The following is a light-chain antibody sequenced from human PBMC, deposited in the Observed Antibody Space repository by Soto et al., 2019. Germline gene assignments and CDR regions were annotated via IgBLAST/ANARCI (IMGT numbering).Light chain of an antibody. CDR3: QSYDSSLSGGV. J-gene: IGLJ1*01. V-gene: IGLV1-40*01. CDR1: SSNIGAGYD. Sequence: QSVLTQPPSVSGAPGQRVTISCTGSSSNIGAGYDVHWYQQLPGTAPKLLIYGNSNRPSGVPDRFSGSKSGTSASLASTGLQAEYEADYYCQSYDSSLSGGVFGTGTKVTVL. CDR2: GNS.